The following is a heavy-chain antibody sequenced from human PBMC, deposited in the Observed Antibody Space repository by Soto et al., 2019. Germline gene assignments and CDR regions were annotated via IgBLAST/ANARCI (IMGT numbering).Heavy chain of an antibody. V-gene: IGHV3-66*01. CDR1: GFTVSSNF. J-gene: IGHJ6*02. D-gene: IGHD2-15*01. CDR2: IYSDGSI. Sequence: SLRLSCGASGFTVSSNFMNWVRQAPGKGLEWVSVIYSDGSIYYADSAKGRFIISRDNSKNTLYLQMNSLRVEDTAVYYCTRSGGGYGMDVWGQGTTVTVSS. CDR3: TRSGGGYGMDV.